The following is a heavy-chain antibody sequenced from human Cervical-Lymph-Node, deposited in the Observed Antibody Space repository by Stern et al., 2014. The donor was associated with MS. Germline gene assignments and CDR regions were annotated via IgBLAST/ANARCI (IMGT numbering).Heavy chain of an antibody. CDR1: GYTFTTYY. J-gene: IGHJ4*02. Sequence: QVQLVQSGAEIRKPGASVKISCEASGYTFTTYYIHWVRQAPGQGLEWVALFNPSGGKSTYAQMFQGRVTVTGDTSTSTVSLELTGLTSEDTAVYYCARVLSLATSDSWGQGTLVIVSS. CDR3: ARVLSLATSDS. V-gene: IGHV1-46*01. D-gene: IGHD1-1*01. CDR2: FNPSGGKS.